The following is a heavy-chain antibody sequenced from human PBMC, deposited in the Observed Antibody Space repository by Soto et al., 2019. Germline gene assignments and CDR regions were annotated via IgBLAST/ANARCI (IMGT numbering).Heavy chain of an antibody. CDR3: AAHPCCGGDCFYSFDY. CDR1: GFTFDDYG. D-gene: IGHD2-21*02. CDR2: ISWNGGST. Sequence: EVQLVESGGGVVRPGGSLRLSCAASGFTFDDYGMRWVRQAPGKGLEWVSGISWNGGSTGYADSVKGRFTISRDNAKNSMYLQMNSLRAENTALYYCAAHPCCGGDCFYSFDYWGQGTLVTVSS. J-gene: IGHJ4*02. V-gene: IGHV3-20*04.